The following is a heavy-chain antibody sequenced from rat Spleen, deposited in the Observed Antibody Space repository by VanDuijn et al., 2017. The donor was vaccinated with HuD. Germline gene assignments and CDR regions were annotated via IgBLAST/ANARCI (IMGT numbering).Heavy chain of an antibody. D-gene: IGHD1-9*01. CDR1: GFSFGDYA. J-gene: IGHJ3*01. CDR2: IIYDGSST. Sequence: EVQLVESGGGLVQPGRSLKFSCAASGFSFGDYAMAWVRQAPKKGLEWVATIIYDGSSTYYRDSVKGRFTISRDNAKSSLYLQMDSLRSEDTATYYCTTGDYGYTRLFVYWGPGTLVTVSS. CDR3: TTGDYGYTRLFVY. V-gene: IGHV5-17*01.